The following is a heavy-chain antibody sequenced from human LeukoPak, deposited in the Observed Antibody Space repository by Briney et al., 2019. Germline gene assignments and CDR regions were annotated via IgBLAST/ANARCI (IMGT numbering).Heavy chain of an antibody. CDR2: IYYSGST. J-gene: IGHJ5*02. CDR3: ARHEYSGSYYGLSWFDP. V-gene: IGHV4-39*01. Sequence: SETLSLTCTVSGGSISSSGYYWGWIRQPPGKGLEWIASIYYSGSTYYNPSLKSRVTISVDTSKNQPSLKLSSLTAADTAVYYCARHEYSGSYYGLSWFDPGGQGTLVTVSS. CDR1: GGSISSSGYY. D-gene: IGHD1-26*01.